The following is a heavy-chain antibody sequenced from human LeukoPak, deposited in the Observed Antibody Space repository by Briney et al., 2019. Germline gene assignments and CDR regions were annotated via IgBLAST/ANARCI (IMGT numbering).Heavy chain of an antibody. CDR1: GGSISSGDYY. V-gene: IGHV4-30-4*01. J-gene: IGHJ4*02. CDR2: IYYSGST. CDR3: ARETSGMVRGVISSWDEYYFDY. Sequence: PSETLSLTCTVSGGSISSGDYYWSWIRQPPGKGLEWIGYIYYSGSTYYNPSLKRRVTISVDTSKNQFSLKLSSVTAADTAVYYCARETSGMVRGVISSWDEYYFDYWGQGTLVTVSS. D-gene: IGHD3-10*01.